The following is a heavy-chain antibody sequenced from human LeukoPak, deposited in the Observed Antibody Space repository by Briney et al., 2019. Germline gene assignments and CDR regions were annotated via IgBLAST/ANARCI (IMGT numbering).Heavy chain of an antibody. J-gene: IGHJ4*02. CDR2: ISAYNGNT. CDR3: ARTGGSSWYAGGSALYYFDY. V-gene: IGHV1-18*01. CDR1: GYTFTSYG. D-gene: IGHD6-13*01. Sequence: ASVKVSCKASGYTFTSYGISWVRQAPGQGLEWMGWISAYNGNTNYAQKLQGRVTMTTDTSTSTAYMELRSLRSDDTAVYYCARTGGSSWYAGGSALYYFDYWGQGTLVTVSS.